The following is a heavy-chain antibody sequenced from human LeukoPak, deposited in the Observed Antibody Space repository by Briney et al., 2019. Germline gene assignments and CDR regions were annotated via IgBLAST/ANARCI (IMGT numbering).Heavy chain of an antibody. V-gene: IGHV4-59*08. J-gene: IGHJ4*02. Sequence: PSETLSLTCTVSGGSISGYYWSWIRQPPGKGLEWIAYVYYSGSTNYNPSLKGRVTISIDGSKSQFSLKLTSVTAADTAVYHCARHPGWFGADYYFDSWGQGTLVTVSS. CDR2: VYYSGST. CDR1: GGSISGYY. CDR3: ARHPGWFGADYYFDS. D-gene: IGHD3-10*01.